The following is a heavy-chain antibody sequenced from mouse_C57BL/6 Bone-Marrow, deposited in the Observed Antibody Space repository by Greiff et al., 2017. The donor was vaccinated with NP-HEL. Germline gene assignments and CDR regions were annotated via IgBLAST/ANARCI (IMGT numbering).Heavy chain of an antibody. V-gene: IGHV1-81*01. J-gene: IGHJ3*01. CDR3: ARDLFITTPAWFAY. CDR2: IYPRSGNT. Sequence: VQLQQSGAELARPGASVKLSCKASGYTFTSYGISWVKQRTGQGLEWIGEIYPRSGNTYYNEKFKGKATLTADKSSSTAYMELRSLTSEDSAVYFCARDLFITTPAWFAYWGQGTLVTVSA. D-gene: IGHD1-1*01. CDR1: GYTFTSYG.